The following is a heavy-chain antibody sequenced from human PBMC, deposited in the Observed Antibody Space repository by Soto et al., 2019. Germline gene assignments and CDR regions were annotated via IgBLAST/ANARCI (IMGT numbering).Heavy chain of an antibody. CDR2: INTGNGNT. CDR3: ASLCGGSCYDSDV. CDR1: GCSFTSYA. Sequence: ASVKVSCKASGCSFTSYAMHWVRQAPGQRLEWMGWINTGNGNTKYSQKFQGRVTITRDTFASTAYMELSSLRSEDTAVYYCASLCGGSCYDSDVWGQGTTVTVSS. V-gene: IGHV1-3*04. J-gene: IGHJ6*02. D-gene: IGHD2-15*01.